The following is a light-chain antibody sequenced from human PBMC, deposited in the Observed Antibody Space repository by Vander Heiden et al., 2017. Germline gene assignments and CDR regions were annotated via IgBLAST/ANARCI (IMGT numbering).Light chain of an antibody. V-gene: IGKV1-39*01. CDR2: GAS. J-gene: IGKJ1*01. CDR1: QNIRHY. Sequence: DIQMAQSPSSLSASVGDRVTITCRASQNIRHYLNWYQQKPRKAPTFLIFGASTLQSGVPSRFSGSGSGTDFTLPISSLQPEDFATYYCQQSYSTPQTFGQGTKVDVK. CDR3: QQSYSTPQT.